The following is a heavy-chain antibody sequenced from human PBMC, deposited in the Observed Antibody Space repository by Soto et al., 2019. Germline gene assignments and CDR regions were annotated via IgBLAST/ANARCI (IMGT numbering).Heavy chain of an antibody. J-gene: IGHJ4*02. CDR3: AKAYFVWSSEQPYYFDY. D-gene: IGHD3-16*01. CDR2: ISGSGGRS. V-gene: IGHV3-23*01. Sequence: EVQLLDSGGGLVQPGGSLRLSCAASGFTFSNYAMTWVGQGPGKGLEWVSGISGSGGRSYYADSVKGRFTISRDNSKSTFYLQMNSLRAEDTAVYYCAKAYFVWSSEQPYYFDYWGQGTMVTVSS. CDR1: GFTFSNYA.